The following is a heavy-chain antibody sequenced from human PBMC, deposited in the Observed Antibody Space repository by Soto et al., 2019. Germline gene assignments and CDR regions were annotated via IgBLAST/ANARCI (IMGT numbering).Heavy chain of an antibody. Sequence: ASVKVSCKASGYTFSDFDINWLRQASGQGPEWMGWMNAKSGDTFFAQRFQGKFNMTWDTSLSTAYMEVGSLTSDDTAIYYSARGNPFNYAGFDVWGQGTTVTVSS. V-gene: IGHV1-8*01. D-gene: IGHD3-16*01. J-gene: IGHJ6*02. CDR2: MNAKSGDT. CDR1: GYTFSDFD. CDR3: ARGNPFNYAGFDV.